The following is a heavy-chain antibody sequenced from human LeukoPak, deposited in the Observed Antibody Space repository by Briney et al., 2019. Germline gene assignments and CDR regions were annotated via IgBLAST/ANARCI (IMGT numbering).Heavy chain of an antibody. Sequence: ASVKVSCKASGYTFTGYYMHWVRQAPGQGLEWMGWINPNSGDTNYAQKFQGRVTMTRDTPISTAYMELSRLRSDDSAVYYCTRVRANNFDYWGQGTLVTVSS. CDR3: TRVRANNFDY. V-gene: IGHV1-2*02. D-gene: IGHD1/OR15-1a*01. CDR2: INPNSGDT. J-gene: IGHJ4*02. CDR1: GYTFTGYY.